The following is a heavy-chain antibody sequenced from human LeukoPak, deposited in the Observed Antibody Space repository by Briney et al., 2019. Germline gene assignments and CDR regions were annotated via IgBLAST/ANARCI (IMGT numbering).Heavy chain of an antibody. Sequence: PGGSLRLSCAASGFTFSSYGMHWVRQAPGKGLEWVAFIRYDGSNKYYADSVKGRFTISRDNSKNTLYLQMNSLRAEDTAVYYCAKEQHGYSSSSGSDYWGQGALVTVSS. CDR2: IRYDGSNK. J-gene: IGHJ4*02. V-gene: IGHV3-30*02. D-gene: IGHD6-6*01. CDR1: GFTFSSYG. CDR3: AKEQHGYSSSSGSDY.